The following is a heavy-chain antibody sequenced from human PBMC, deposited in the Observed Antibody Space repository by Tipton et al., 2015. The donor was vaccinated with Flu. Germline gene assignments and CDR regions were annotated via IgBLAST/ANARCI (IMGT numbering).Heavy chain of an antibody. CDR2: IHRAGNT. V-gene: IGHV4-38-2*01. CDR1: GDSIGSPYF. Sequence: TLSLTCSVSGDSIGSPYFWAWIRQPPGMGLEWIGNIHRAGNTYYKPSLKSRVSMSIDRSKNQFSLRLSSVTAADTAVYYCARHTGDSVRGVIDYWGQGTLVTVSS. D-gene: IGHD3-10*02. CDR3: ARHTGDSVRGVIDY. J-gene: IGHJ4*02.